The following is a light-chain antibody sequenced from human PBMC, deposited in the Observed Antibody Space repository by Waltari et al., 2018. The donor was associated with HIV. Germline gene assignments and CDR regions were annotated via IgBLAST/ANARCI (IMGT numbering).Light chain of an antibody. CDR1: QSLISKY. J-gene: IGKJ2*01. CDR3: QQYHQSPS. V-gene: IGKV3-20*01. Sequence: EIVLTQSPGPLSLSPGERATLSCRASQSLISKYLAWYQQRPGQAPRLLIYGTSDSATDIPDRFSGSGSGTDFTLTITRLEPEDSAVYHCQQYHQSPSFGQGTKLE. CDR2: GTS.